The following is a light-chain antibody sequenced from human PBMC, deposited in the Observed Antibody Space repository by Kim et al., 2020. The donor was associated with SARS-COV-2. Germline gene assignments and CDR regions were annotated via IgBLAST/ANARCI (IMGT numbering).Light chain of an antibody. CDR1: RGISRF. V-gene: IGKV1-17*03. Sequence: ASLGDRVTLPCRASRGISRFLAWFQQKAGKVPKRLIYDVSTLQSGVPSRFRGSGSGTEFTLTITSLQPEDFATYFCLQHKTFPYPFGQGTKLEI. CDR3: LQHKTFPYP. J-gene: IGKJ2*01. CDR2: DVS.